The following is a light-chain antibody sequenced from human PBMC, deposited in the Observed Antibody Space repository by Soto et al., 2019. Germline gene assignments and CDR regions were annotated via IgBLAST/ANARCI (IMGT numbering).Light chain of an antibody. Sequence: SALSPPRSVSGSPGQSVTISCTGTSSDVGGYDSVSWYQQQPGKAPKLLIYDVTKRPSGVPNRFSGSKSGNTASLTISGLQAEDEAEYYCCSYLGSSSYVFGTGAKVTVX. CDR1: SSDVGGYDS. V-gene: IGLV2-11*01. CDR2: DVT. J-gene: IGLJ1*01. CDR3: CSYLGSSSYV.